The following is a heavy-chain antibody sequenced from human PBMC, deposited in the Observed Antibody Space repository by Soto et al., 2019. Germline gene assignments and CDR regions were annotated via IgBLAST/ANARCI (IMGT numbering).Heavy chain of an antibody. CDR2: ISYDGSNK. CDR1: GFTFSSYA. J-gene: IGHJ6*02. Sequence: GGSLRLSCAASGFTFSSYAMHWVRQAPGKGLEWVAVISYDGSNKYYADSVKGRFTISRDNSKNTLYLQMNSLRAEDTAVYYCARGPTWIQLWVYGMDVWGQGTTVTVSS. CDR3: ARGPTWIQLWVYGMDV. V-gene: IGHV3-30-3*01. D-gene: IGHD5-18*01.